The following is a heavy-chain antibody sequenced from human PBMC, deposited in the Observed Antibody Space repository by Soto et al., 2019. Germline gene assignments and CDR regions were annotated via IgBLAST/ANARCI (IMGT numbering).Heavy chain of an antibody. CDR2: ISTDKGKT. CDR1: GYTFTSYG. J-gene: IGHJ4*02. V-gene: IGHV1-18*01. Sequence: QVQLVQSRPEVKKPGASVKVSCKTSGYTFTSYGISWVRQAPGQGLEWMGWISTDKGKTNYAQKCQGRVTMTTDTSTSTAYMELRSLRSDDTAVYYCATRSPAFDYWGQGTLVTVSS. CDR3: ATRSPAFDY.